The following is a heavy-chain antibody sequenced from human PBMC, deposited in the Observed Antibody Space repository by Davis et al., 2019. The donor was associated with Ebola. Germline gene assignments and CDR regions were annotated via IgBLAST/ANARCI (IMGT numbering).Heavy chain of an antibody. J-gene: IGHJ6*04. Sequence: GESLKISCAASGFTFTTYALTWVRQAPGKGLEWVAVIYYDGRNKYYGDSVRGRFTISRDNSKNTLYLQMNSLRAEDTAVYYCARDWASTVTTSYYYYYGMDVWGKGSTVTVSS. CDR1: GFTFTTYA. D-gene: IGHD4-17*01. CDR3: ARDWASTVTTSYYYYYGMDV. V-gene: IGHV3-33*08. CDR2: IYYDGRNK.